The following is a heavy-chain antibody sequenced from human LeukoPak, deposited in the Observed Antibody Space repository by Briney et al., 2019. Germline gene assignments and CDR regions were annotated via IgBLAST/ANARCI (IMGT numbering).Heavy chain of an antibody. Sequence: GASVKVSCKASGYTFTSYGISWVRQAPGQGLEWMGWISAYNGNTNYAQKLQSRVTMTTDTSTSTAYMELRSLRSDDTAVYYCARYNGYSSGWYVPNPTFDYWGQGTLVTVSS. CDR2: ISAYNGNT. J-gene: IGHJ4*02. CDR3: ARYNGYSSGWYVPNPTFDY. V-gene: IGHV1-18*04. CDR1: GYTFTSYG. D-gene: IGHD6-19*01.